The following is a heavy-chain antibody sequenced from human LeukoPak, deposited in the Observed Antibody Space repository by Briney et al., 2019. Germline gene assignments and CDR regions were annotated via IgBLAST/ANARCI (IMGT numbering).Heavy chain of an antibody. J-gene: IGHJ4*02. V-gene: IGHV3-23*01. CDR3: AKDTPLTTYTSGWSSNSFDY. CDR2: ITGGSGAK. D-gene: IGHD6-19*01. Sequence: GGSLRLSCAASGFTFDDFAMSWVRQAPGKGLEWVSTITGGSGAKYYADSVKGRFTISRDNSKDTLYLQMHSLRAEDTAVYFCAKDTPLTTYTSGWSSNSFDYWGQGTLVAVSS. CDR1: GFTFDDFA.